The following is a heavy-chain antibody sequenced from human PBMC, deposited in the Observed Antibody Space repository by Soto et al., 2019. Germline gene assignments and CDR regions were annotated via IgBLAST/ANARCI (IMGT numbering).Heavy chain of an antibody. V-gene: IGHV3-30*18. CDR1: AFTFSSYG. J-gene: IGHJ4*02. CDR3: AKDWDIVAHYFDY. Sequence: GGSLRLSCAASAFTFSSYGMHWVRQAPGKGLEWVAVISYDGSNKYYADSVKGRFTISRDNSKSTLYLQMDSLRAEDTAVYYCAKDWDIVAHYFDYWGQGTLVTVSS. D-gene: IGHD5-12*01. CDR2: ISYDGSNK.